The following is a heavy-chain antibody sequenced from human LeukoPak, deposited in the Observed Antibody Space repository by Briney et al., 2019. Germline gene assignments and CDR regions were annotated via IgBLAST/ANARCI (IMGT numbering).Heavy chain of an antibody. V-gene: IGHV4-34*01. CDR1: GGSFSGYY. J-gene: IGHJ4*02. CDR3: ARGRNDGEIDY. D-gene: IGHD5-24*01. Sequence: PSETLSLTCAVYGGSFSGYYWSRLRQPPGKGREWIGEINHSGSTNYNPSLKSRVTISVDTSKNQLSLKLSYVTAPDTAVYYCARGRNDGEIDYWGQGTLVTVSS. CDR2: INHSGST.